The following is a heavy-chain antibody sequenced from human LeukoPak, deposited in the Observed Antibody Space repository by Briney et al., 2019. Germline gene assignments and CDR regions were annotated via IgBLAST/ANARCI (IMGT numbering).Heavy chain of an antibody. CDR3: ARVVGTTYYYGSGSYSIRPQSFDY. CDR1: GGSISSSNW. CDR2: IYHSGST. D-gene: IGHD3-10*01. J-gene: IGHJ4*02. Sequence: KPSETLSLTCAVSGGSISSSNWWSWVRQPPGKGLEWIGEIYHSGSTNYNPSLKSRVTISVDKSKNQFSLKLSSVTAADTAVYYCARVVGTTYYYGSGSYSIRPQSFDYWGQGTLVTVSS. V-gene: IGHV4-4*02.